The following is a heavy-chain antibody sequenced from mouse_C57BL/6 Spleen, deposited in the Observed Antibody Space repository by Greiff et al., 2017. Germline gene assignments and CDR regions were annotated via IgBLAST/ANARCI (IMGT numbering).Heavy chain of an antibody. D-gene: IGHD1-1*02. Sequence: VQLQQSGAELVRPGTSVKVSCKASGYAFTNYLIEWVKQRPGQGLEWIGVINPGSGGTNYNEKFKGKATLTADKSSSTAYMQLSSLTSEDSAVYFCARGRPLSTFDYWGQGTTLTVSS. CDR3: ARGRPLSTFDY. CDR1: GYAFTNYL. CDR2: INPGSGGT. J-gene: IGHJ2*01. V-gene: IGHV1-54*01.